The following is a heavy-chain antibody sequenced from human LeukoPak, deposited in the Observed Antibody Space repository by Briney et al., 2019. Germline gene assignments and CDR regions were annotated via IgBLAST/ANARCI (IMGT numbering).Heavy chain of an antibody. CDR1: GFTFNNYN. CDR3: ARGRYDSSGYYPIFDF. CDR2: ISRSSIYI. J-gene: IGHJ4*02. V-gene: IGHV3-21*01. Sequence: GGSLRLSCAASGFTFNNYNMNWVRQAPGKGLEWVSSISRSSIYIYYANSVKGRFTISRDNAKKSLYLQMNSLRAEDTAVYYRARGRYDSSGYYPIFDFWGQGTLVTVSS. D-gene: IGHD3-22*01.